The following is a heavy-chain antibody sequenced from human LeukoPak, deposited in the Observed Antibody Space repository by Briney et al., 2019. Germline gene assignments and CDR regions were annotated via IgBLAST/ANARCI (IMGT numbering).Heavy chain of an antibody. CDR2: INWNGGNI. CDR1: GFTFDDYG. V-gene: IGHV3-20*04. CDR3: ASGGIYYGAAFEF. Sequence: PGGSLRLSCAASGFTFDDYGMSWVRQAPGKGLEWVSGINWNGGNIGYADSVKGRFTISRDNAKNSLYLQMNSLRTEDTALYYCASGGIYYGAAFEFWGQGTLVTVPS. J-gene: IGHJ4*02. D-gene: IGHD1-26*01.